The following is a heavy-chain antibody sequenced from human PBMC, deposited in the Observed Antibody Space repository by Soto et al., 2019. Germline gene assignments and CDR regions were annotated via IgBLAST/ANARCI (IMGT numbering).Heavy chain of an antibody. Sequence: QVQLVQSGAEVKKPGSSVKLSCKATAGTFRSYVMNWVRQAPGQGLEWMGGIIPMFGTVNYAQKFQGRVTITAEESTSTTYMELSSLRSEDTAVYYCARDVYISGWSRGWFDSWGQGTLVTVSS. J-gene: IGHJ5*01. CDR3: ARDVYISGWSRGWFDS. V-gene: IGHV1-69*12. CDR1: AGTFRSYV. D-gene: IGHD6-19*01. CDR2: IIPMFGTV.